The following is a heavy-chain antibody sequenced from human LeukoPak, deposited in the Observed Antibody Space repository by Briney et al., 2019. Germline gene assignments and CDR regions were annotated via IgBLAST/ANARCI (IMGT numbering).Heavy chain of an antibody. CDR3: ARDGRAYCGGDCYHAFDY. D-gene: IGHD2-21*02. V-gene: IGHV3-74*01. CDR2: INSDGSST. Sequence: GGSLRLSCAASGFTFSSYWMHWVRQAPGKGLVRVSRINSDGSSTSYADSVKGRFTISRDNAKNTLYLQMNSLRAEDTAVYYCARDGRAYCGGDCYHAFDYWGQGTLVTVSS. J-gene: IGHJ4*02. CDR1: GFTFSSYW.